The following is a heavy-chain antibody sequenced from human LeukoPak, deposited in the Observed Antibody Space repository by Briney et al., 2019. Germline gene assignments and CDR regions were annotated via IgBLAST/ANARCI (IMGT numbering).Heavy chain of an antibody. J-gene: IGHJ6*02. CDR1: GYTFTSYG. V-gene: IGHV1-18*01. D-gene: IGHD5-18*01. CDR3: ARVGVQLWLPYYYYGMDV. Sequence: ASVKVSCKASGYTFTSYGISWVRQAPGQGLERMGWISAYNGNTNYAQKLQGRVTMTTDTSTSTAYMELRSLRSDDTAVYYCARVGVQLWLPYYYYGMDVWGQGTTVTVSS. CDR2: ISAYNGNT.